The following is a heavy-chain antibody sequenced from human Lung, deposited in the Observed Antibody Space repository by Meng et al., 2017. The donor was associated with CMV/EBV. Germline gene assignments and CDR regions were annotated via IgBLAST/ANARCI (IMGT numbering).Heavy chain of an antibody. CDR1: GGSTSSGSYY. J-gene: IGHJ4*02. Sequence: LQRSGHDLANPPQTLSLTWLVSGGSTSSGSYYWSWIRQPAGKGLEWIGRIYTSGSTNYNPSLKSRVTISVDTSKNQFSLKLSSVTAADTAVYYCASSMATITFAFDYWGQGTLVTVSS. V-gene: IGHV4-61*02. CDR2: IYTSGST. D-gene: IGHD5-24*01. CDR3: ASSMATITFAFDY.